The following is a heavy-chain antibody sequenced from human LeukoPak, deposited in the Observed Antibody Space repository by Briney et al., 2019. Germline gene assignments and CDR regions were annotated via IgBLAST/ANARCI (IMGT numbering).Heavy chain of an antibody. CDR3: ARGAMTTVTTGLRFDP. J-gene: IGHJ5*02. Sequence: ASVKVSCKASGYNLTNYGINWVRQAPGQGLEWMGWISAYIGNTIHAQKFQGRVTMTTDISTSTAYMELSSLRSEDTAVYYCARGAMTTVTTGLRFDPWGQGTLVTVSS. CDR1: GYNLTNYG. D-gene: IGHD4-17*01. V-gene: IGHV1-18*01. CDR2: ISAYIGNT.